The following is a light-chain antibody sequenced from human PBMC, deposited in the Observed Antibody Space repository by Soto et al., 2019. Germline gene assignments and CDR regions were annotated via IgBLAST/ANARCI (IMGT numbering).Light chain of an antibody. V-gene: IGLV2-14*01. CDR2: EVS. CDR1: SSDVGGYIY. CDR3: SSYTSSSSRV. Sequence: QSVLTQPASVSGYPGQAITISCTGTSSDVGGYIYVSWYQQHPGKAPKLMIYEVSNRPSGVSNRFSGSKSGNTASLTISGLQAEDEADYYCSSYTSSSSRVFGTGTKVTV. J-gene: IGLJ1*01.